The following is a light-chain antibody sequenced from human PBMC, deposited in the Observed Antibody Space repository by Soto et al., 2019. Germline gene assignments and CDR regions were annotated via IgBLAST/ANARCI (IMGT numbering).Light chain of an antibody. CDR3: QQYGSSGT. V-gene: IGKV3-15*01. Sequence: ELVMTQSPATLSVPAGERVTLSCRASHSFNTNLACFQQKPAQVPRLVIYGASTRASGIPARFSGSGSGTEFTLTISSLQSEDFAVYYCQQYGSSGTFGQGTKVDI. CDR2: GAS. CDR1: HSFNTN. J-gene: IGKJ1*01.